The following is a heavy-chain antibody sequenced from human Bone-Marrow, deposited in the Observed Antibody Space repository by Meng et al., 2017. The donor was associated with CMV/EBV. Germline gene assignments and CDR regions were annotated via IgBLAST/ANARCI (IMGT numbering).Heavy chain of an antibody. CDR1: GGTFRSCA. D-gene: IGHD3-10*01. CDR2: IIPMFDIV. J-gene: IGHJ6*02. V-gene: IGHV1-69*10. CDR3: ARDSPLLGITMARDYGMDV. Sequence: SVKVSCKASGGTFRSCAINWVRQAPGQGLEWMAAIIPMFDIVNYAQKFQGRVTVTTGKSTNTAYMDLSSLKSEDTAVYYCARDSPLLGITMARDYGMDVWGQGTTVTVSS.